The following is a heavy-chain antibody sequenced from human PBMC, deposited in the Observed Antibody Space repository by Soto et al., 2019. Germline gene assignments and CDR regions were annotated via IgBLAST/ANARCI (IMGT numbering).Heavy chain of an antibody. Sequence: QVHLEQSGAEVKKPGASVKVACKVSGYTLSESSMHWVRQAPGKGPEWMGGFDPEDGETIFAQKFRGRVTMTEDSSTDTSYLEVSGLRSEDTAVYYCTTMRSRAQPRRGDSSGWYRAFEEFAHWGQGTLVTVSS. J-gene: IGHJ4*02. CDR2: FDPEDGET. CDR3: TTMRSRAQPRRGDSSGWYRAFEEFAH. CDR1: GYTLSESS. V-gene: IGHV1-24*01. D-gene: IGHD6-19*01.